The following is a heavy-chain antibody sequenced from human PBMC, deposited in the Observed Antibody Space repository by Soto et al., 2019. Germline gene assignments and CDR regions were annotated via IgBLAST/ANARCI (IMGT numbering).Heavy chain of an antibody. Sequence: GGSLRLSCAASGFTFSSYAMHWVRQAPGKGPEWVAVISYDGSNKYYADSVKGRFTISRDNSKNTLYLQMNSLRAEDTAVYYCARDGEPASEGMDVWGQGTTVTVSS. CDR1: GFTFSSYA. CDR3: ARDGEPASEGMDV. V-gene: IGHV3-30-3*01. J-gene: IGHJ6*02. D-gene: IGHD2-21*01. CDR2: ISYDGSNK.